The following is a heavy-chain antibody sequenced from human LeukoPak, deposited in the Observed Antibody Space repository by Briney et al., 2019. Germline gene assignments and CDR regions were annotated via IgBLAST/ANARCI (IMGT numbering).Heavy chain of an antibody. V-gene: IGHV4-61*02. CDR1: GGSISSGSYY. J-gene: IGHJ6*03. CDR2: IYTSGST. CDR3: ARVPPDYYGSGSYPADYYYYMDV. Sequence: PSQTLSLTCTVSGGSISSGSYYWSWIRQPAGKGLEWIGRIYTSGSTNYNPSLKSRVTMSVDTSKNQFSLKLSSVTAADTAVYYCARVPPDYYGSGSYPADYYYYMDVWGKGTTVTVSS. D-gene: IGHD3-10*01.